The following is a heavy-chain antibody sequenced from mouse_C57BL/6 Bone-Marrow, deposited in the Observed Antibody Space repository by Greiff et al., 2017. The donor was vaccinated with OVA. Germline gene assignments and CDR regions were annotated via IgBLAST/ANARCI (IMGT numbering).Heavy chain of an antibody. V-gene: IGHV5-6*01. CDR3: ARQGDYYGSRAY. CDR1: GFTFSSYG. Sequence: DVQLVESGGDLVKPGGSLKLSCAASGFTFSSYGMSWVRQTPDKRLEWVATISSGGSYTYYPDSVKGRFTISRDNAKNTLYLQMSSLKSEDTAMYYCARQGDYYGSRAYWGQGTLVTVSA. CDR2: ISSGGSYT. D-gene: IGHD1-1*01. J-gene: IGHJ3*01.